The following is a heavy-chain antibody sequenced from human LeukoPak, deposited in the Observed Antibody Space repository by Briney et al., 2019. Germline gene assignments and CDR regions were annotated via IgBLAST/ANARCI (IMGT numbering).Heavy chain of an antibody. D-gene: IGHD3-16*01. V-gene: IGHV4-59*01. Sequence: PSETLSLTCTVSGGSISGYYYYWIRQPPGKGLEWIGYVHYSGSTNYNPSPKSRLTISIDKSKNQFSLKLSSVTAADTAVYYCAREELIGYFDYWGQGTLVTVSS. CDR2: VHYSGST. J-gene: IGHJ4*02. CDR3: AREELIGYFDY. CDR1: GGSISGYY.